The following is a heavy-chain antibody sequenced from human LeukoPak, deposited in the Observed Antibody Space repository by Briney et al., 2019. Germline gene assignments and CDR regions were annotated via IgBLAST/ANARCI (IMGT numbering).Heavy chain of an antibody. CDR3: ARGFGSGSYAAY. D-gene: IGHD3-10*01. J-gene: IGHJ4*02. CDR2: IYHSGST. V-gene: IGHV4-59*08. Sequence: SETLSLTCAVSGGPLTSYYWTWIRQPPRKGLEWIGSIYHSGSTYYNPSLKSRVTISVDTSNNQFSLYLSSVTAADTAVYYCARGFGSGSYAAYWGQGALVTVSS. CDR1: GGPLTSYY.